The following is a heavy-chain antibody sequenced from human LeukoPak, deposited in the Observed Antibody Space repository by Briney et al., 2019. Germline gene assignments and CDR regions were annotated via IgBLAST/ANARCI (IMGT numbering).Heavy chain of an antibody. V-gene: IGHV3-30*02. CDR3: ALTSGWRYYFDY. Sequence: GGSLRLSCAASGFTFSSYGMHWVRQAPGKGLEWVAFIRYDGSNKYYADSVKGRFTISRDNSKNTLYLQMNSLRAEDTAVYYCALTSGWRYYFDYWGQGTLVTVSS. J-gene: IGHJ4*02. D-gene: IGHD2-2*01. CDR2: IRYDGSNK. CDR1: GFTFSSYG.